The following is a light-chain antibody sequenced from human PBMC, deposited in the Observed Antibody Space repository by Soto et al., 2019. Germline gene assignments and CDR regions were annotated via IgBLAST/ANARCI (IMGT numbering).Light chain of an antibody. J-gene: IGKJ1*01. CDR1: QSIRSG. CDR2: DAS. CDR3: QQSYSTSWT. V-gene: IGKV1-5*01. Sequence: DIQMTQSPSTLSASVGDRVTITFRASQSIRSGLACYQQQPGKAPKLLIYDASSLESGVPSRFSGSGSGTDFTLTISSLQPEDFAPYYCQQSYSTSWTFGQGTKVAIK.